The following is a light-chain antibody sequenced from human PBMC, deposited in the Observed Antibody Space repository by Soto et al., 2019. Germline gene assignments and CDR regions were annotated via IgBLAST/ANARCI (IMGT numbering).Light chain of an antibody. Sequence: IVMTHSQATLSVSPGERATHCCRASQSVRSHLAWYQQIPGQAPRLLIFDTSNRATGIPARFSGSGSGTDFTLTISSLEPEDFAVYYCQQRSNWLITFGQGTRLEIK. CDR3: QQRSNWLIT. V-gene: IGKV3-11*01. J-gene: IGKJ5*01. CDR1: QSVRSH. CDR2: DTS.